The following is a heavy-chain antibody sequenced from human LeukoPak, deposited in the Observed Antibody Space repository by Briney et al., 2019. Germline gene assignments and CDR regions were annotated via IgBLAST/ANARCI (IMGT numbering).Heavy chain of an antibody. J-gene: IGHJ4*02. D-gene: IGHD2-15*01. V-gene: IGHV4-59*05. CDR3: ARGYCSGGSCYREYYFDY. Sequence: KPSETLSLTCTVSGGSISSYYWSWIRQPAGKGLEWIGSIYYSGSTYYNPSLKSRVTISVDTSKNQFSLKLSSVTAADTAVYYCARGYCSGGSCYREYYFDYWGQGTLVTVSS. CDR2: IYYSGST. CDR1: GGSISSYY.